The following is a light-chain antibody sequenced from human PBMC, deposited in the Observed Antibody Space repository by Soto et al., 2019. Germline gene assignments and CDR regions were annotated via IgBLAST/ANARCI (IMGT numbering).Light chain of an antibody. V-gene: IGKV1-5*03. CDR1: QSIGSW. CDR3: QQYNSNLYT. J-gene: IGKJ2*01. CDR2: KAS. Sequence: DIQMTQSPSTLSASVGDRVTITCRASQSIGSWLAWYQQKPGNAPKLLIYKASSLESGVPSRFSGSGSGTEFTLSITRLQPDDFATYYCQQYNSNLYTFGQGTKLEIK.